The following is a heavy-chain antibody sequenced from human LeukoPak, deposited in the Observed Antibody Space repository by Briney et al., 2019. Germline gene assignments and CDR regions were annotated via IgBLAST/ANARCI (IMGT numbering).Heavy chain of an antibody. Sequence: GGSLRLSCAASGFTFSSYAMSWVRQAPGKGLEWVSGISGSGGSTYYADSVKGRFTISRDNSKNTPYLQMNSLRAEDTALYHCARNNGMDVWGQGTTVIVSS. CDR1: GFTFSSYA. J-gene: IGHJ6*02. V-gene: IGHV3-23*01. CDR3: ARNNGMDV. CDR2: ISGSGGST.